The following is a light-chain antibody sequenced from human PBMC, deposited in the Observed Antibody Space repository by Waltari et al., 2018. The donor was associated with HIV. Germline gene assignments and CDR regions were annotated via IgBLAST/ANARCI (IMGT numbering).Light chain of an antibody. CDR3: QQYGNSPRT. CDR1: QSVSSSY. J-gene: IGKJ1*01. V-gene: IGKV3-20*01. Sequence: IVLTQSPGTLSLSPGEITTLYCRASQSVSSSYLAWYQQKPGQAPRLLIYGASSRATGIPDRFSGSGSGTDFTLTISSLEPEDFAVYYCQQYGNSPRTFGQGTKVEIK. CDR2: GAS.